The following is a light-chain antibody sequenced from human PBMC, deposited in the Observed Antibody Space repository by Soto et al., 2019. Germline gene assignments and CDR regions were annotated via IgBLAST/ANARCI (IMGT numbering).Light chain of an antibody. J-gene: IGKJ3*01. V-gene: IGKV3-20*01. CDR3: QQYGSSQFT. Sequence: EIVLTQSPGTLSLSPGERATLSCRASQSVDSSFLAWYQQRPGQAPRLLIYGASSRATGIPDRVSGSGSGTDFTVTTNRLEPDDFAVYYCQQYGSSQFTFGPGTKVDLK. CDR1: QSVDSSF. CDR2: GAS.